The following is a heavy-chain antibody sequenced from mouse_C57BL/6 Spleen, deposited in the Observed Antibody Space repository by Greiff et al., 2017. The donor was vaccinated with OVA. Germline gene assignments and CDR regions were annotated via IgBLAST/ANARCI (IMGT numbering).Heavy chain of an antibody. V-gene: IGHV1-15*01. J-gene: IGHJ2*01. CDR3: TSYNFDY. Sequence: QVQLQQSGAELVRPGASVTLSCKASGYTFTDYERHGGKQTPVHGREGIGAIDPETGGTAYNQKFKGKAILTADKSSSTAYMELRSLTSEDSAVYYCTSYNFDYWGQGTTLTVSS. CDR2: IDPETGGT. CDR1: GYTFTDYE.